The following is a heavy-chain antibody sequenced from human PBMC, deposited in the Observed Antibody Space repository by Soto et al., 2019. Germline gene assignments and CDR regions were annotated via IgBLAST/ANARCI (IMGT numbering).Heavy chain of an antibody. D-gene: IGHD6-6*01. CDR3: ARESGIAARRLDY. CDR2: IDHSGRT. Sequence: AETRSLTCSVYVGSFIYYYWSGIRQPPGKGLEWIGEIDHSGRTNYNPSLKSLVTISVDTSKNQFSLKLSSVTAADTAVYYCARESGIAARRLDYWGQGTLVTVSS. J-gene: IGHJ4*02. CDR1: VGSFIYYY. V-gene: IGHV4-34*01.